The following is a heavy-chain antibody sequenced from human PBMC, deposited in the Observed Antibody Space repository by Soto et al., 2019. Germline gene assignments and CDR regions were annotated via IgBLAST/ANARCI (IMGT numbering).Heavy chain of an antibody. V-gene: IGHV3-30*18. D-gene: IGHD2-2*03. CDR2: ISYDGSNK. CDR1: GFTFSSYG. Sequence: GGSLRLSCAASGFTFSSYGMHWVRQAPGKGLEWVAVISYDGSNKYYADSVKGRFTISRDNSKNTLYLQMNSLRVEDTAVYYCAKDGYCSSTSCYVYYYYYGMDVWGQGTTVTVSS. J-gene: IGHJ6*02. CDR3: AKDGYCSSTSCYVYYYYYGMDV.